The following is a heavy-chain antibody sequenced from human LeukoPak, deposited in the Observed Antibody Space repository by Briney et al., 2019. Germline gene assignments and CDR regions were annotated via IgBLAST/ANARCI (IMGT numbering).Heavy chain of an antibody. D-gene: IGHD5-18*01. Sequence: GASVKVSCKASGYTFTTYDINWVRQATGQGLEWMGWMNPNSGNTGYAQKFQGRVTMTRNTSISTAFMELSGLRSEDTAVYVCARRNTAMVAGLDYWGQGSLVTVSS. CDR2: MNPNSGNT. CDR3: ARRNTAMVAGLDY. V-gene: IGHV1-8*01. CDR1: GYTFTTYD. J-gene: IGHJ4*02.